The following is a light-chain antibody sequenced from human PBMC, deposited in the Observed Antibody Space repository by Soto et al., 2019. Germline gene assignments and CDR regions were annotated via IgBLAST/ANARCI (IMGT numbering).Light chain of an antibody. J-gene: IGKJ4*01. CDR3: QQYNSYPLT. V-gene: IGKV1-5*03. CDR1: QSISSW. Sequence: DIQMTQSPSTLSASVGDRVTITCRACQSISSWLAWYQQKPGKAPKLLISKASSLESGVPSGFSGSGSGTEFTLTISSLQPDDFATYYCQQYNSYPLTFGGGTKVEIK. CDR2: KAS.